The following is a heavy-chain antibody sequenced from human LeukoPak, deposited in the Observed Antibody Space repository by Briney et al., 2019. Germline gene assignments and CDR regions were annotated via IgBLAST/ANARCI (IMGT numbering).Heavy chain of an antibody. J-gene: IGHJ1*01. Sequence: GASAKVSCKASGYTFTSYYMHWVRQAPGRGLEWMGIINPSGGSTSYAQKFQGRVTMTRDTSTSTVYMELSSLSSEDTAVYYCARSGGWELLTNVSRAEYFQHWGQGTLVTVSS. CDR2: INPSGGST. CDR1: GYTFTSYY. V-gene: IGHV1-46*01. D-gene: IGHD1-26*01. CDR3: ARSGGWELLTNVSRAEYFQH.